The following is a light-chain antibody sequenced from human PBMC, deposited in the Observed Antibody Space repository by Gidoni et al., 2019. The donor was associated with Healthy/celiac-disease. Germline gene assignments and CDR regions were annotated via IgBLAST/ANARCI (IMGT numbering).Light chain of an antibody. Sequence: NFMLTQPHSVSASPGKTVTISCTRSSGSIASNYVQWYQQRPGSSPTTVIYEDNQRPSGVPDRFSGSSDSSSNSASLTISGLKTEDEADYYCQSYDSSTVVFGGGTKLTVL. CDR2: EDN. CDR3: QSYDSSTVV. J-gene: IGLJ2*01. CDR1: SGSIASNY. V-gene: IGLV6-57*01.